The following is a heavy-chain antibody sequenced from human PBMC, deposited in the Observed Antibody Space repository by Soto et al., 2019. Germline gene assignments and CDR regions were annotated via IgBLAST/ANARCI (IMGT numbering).Heavy chain of an antibody. Sequence: GESLKISCKGSGYSFTSYWIGWVRQMPGKGLECMGIIYPGDSDTRYSPSFQGQVSISADKSISTAYLQWSSLKASDTAMYYCAGGGVRGDITRTRGYYGMDVWGQGTTVTVSS. J-gene: IGHJ6*02. CDR3: AGGGVRGDITRTRGYYGMDV. D-gene: IGHD3-10*01. V-gene: IGHV5-51*01. CDR2: IYPGDSDT. CDR1: GYSFTSYW.